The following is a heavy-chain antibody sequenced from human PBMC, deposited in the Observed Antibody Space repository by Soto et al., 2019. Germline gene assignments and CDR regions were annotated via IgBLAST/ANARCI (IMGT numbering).Heavy chain of an antibody. J-gene: IGHJ4*02. Sequence: HPGGSLRLSCAASGFTFSSYWMSWVRQAPGKGLEWVANIKQDGSEKYYVDSVKGRVTISRDNAKNSLYLQMNSLRAEDTAVYYCARGPKTYYYDSSGLQGYWGQGTLVTVS. CDR3: ARGPKTYYYDSSGLQGY. CDR1: GFTFSSYW. CDR2: IKQDGSEK. V-gene: IGHV3-7*01. D-gene: IGHD3-22*01.